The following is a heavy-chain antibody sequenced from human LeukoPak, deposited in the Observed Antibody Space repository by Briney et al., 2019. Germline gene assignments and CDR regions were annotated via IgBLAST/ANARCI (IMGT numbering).Heavy chain of an antibody. CDR1: GGSISSYY. V-gene: IGHV4-59*01. Sequence: PSETLSLTCTVSGGSISSYYWSWIRQPPGKGLEWIGYIYYSGSTNYNPSLKSRVTISVDTSKSQFSLKLSSVTAADTAVYYCARGYDSSGLDYWGQGTLVTVSS. D-gene: IGHD3-22*01. J-gene: IGHJ4*02. CDR2: IYYSGST. CDR3: ARGYDSSGLDY.